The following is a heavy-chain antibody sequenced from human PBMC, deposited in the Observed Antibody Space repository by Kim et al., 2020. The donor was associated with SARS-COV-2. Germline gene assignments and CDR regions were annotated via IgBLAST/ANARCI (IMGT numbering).Heavy chain of an antibody. V-gene: IGHV3-30-3*01. D-gene: IGHD5-18*01. J-gene: IGHJ4*01. CDR2: ISYDGSNK. CDR3: ARVAADSYTAMGPNDY. CDR1: GFTFSSYA. Sequence: GGSLRLSCAASGFTFSSYAMHWVRQAPGKGLEWVAVISYDGSNKYYADSVKGRFTISRDNSKNTLYLQMNSLTAEDTAVYYCARVAADSYTAMGPNDYWG.